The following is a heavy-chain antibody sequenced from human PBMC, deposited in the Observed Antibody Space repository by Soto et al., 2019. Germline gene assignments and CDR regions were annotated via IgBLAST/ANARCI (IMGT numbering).Heavy chain of an antibody. CDR2: IIPILGIA. CDR1: GGTFSSYT. Sequence: ASVKVSCKASGGTFSSYTISWVRQAPGQGLEWMGRIIPILGIANYAQKFQGRVTITADKSTSTAYMELSSLRSEDTAVYYCARSQLVRVGWFDPWGQGTLVTVSS. CDR3: ARSQLVRVGWFDP. J-gene: IGHJ5*02. V-gene: IGHV1-69*02. D-gene: IGHD6-6*01.